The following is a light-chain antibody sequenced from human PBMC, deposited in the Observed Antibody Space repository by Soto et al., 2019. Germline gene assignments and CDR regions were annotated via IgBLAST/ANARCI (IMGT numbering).Light chain of an antibody. CDR3: AAHAGGNTWL. Sequence: QSVLTQPPSASGSPGQSLTISCKGSNRDVGAYKYVSWYQQRPGTAPKMIIFEVDKRPSGVPNRFSGSRSGDKASLTVSGLQTEDEALYYCAAHAGGNTWLFGGGTKLTVL. V-gene: IGLV2-8*01. CDR1: NRDVGAYKY. J-gene: IGLJ3*02. CDR2: EVD.